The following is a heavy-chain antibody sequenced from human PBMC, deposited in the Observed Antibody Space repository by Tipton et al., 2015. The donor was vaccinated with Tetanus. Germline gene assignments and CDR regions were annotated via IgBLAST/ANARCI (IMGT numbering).Heavy chain of an antibody. Sequence: LRLSCTVSGGSISNHYWSWIRQPPGKGLEWIGYITDTGRTNYSPSLRNRLTISIDTSKTHFSLRLDSVTAADTAVYYCATDRRGPGEVRGLDNWGQGTLVTVSS. CDR2: ITDTGRT. V-gene: IGHV4-59*11. CDR1: GGSISNHY. D-gene: IGHD3-10*01. J-gene: IGHJ4*02. CDR3: ATDRRGPGEVRGLDN.